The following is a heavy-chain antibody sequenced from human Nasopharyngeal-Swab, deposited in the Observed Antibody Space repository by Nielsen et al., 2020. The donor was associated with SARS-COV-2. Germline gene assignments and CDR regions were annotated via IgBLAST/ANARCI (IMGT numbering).Heavy chain of an antibody. V-gene: IGHV1-69*13. CDR3: ARGQTKYQMLTWFDP. CDR2: IIPIFGTA. J-gene: IGHJ5*02. D-gene: IGHD2-8*01. Sequence: SVKVSCKASGGTFSSYAISWVRQAPGQGLEWMGGIIPIFGTANYAQKFQGRVTITADESTSTAYMELRSLTSDDTAIYYCARGQTKYQMLTWFDPWGQGTLVTVSS. CDR1: GGTFSSYA.